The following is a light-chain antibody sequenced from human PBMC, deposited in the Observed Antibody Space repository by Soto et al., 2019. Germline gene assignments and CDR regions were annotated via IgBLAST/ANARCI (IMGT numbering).Light chain of an antibody. CDR3: CSYAGSPRYV. CDR1: SSDVGRYNY. CDR2: DVS. Sequence: QSALTQPRSVSGSPGQSVTISCTGTSSDVGRYNYVSWYQQHPGKAPKVMIYDVSERPSGVPDRFSGSKSGNMASLTISGLQAEDEADYYCCSYAGSPRYVFGTGTKVTVL. V-gene: IGLV2-11*01. J-gene: IGLJ1*01.